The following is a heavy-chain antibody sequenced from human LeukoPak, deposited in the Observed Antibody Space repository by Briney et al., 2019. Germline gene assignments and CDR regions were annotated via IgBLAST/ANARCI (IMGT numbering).Heavy chain of an antibody. Sequence: SETLSLTCTVSGGAISSSGYYWGWIRQPPVKGLERIGTIYDSGSTYYNPSLKSRVTISVDTSKNQFSLKLNSVTAADTALYYCARRLTGTVDYWGQGTLVTVSS. CDR2: IYDSGST. D-gene: IGHD3-9*01. CDR3: ARRLTGTVDY. CDR1: GGAISSSGYY. V-gene: IGHV4-39*01. J-gene: IGHJ4*02.